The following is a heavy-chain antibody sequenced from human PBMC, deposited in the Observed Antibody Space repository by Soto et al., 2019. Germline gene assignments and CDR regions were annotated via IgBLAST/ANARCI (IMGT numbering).Heavy chain of an antibody. D-gene: IGHD1-26*01. J-gene: IGHJ4*02. CDR2: ISSRGSTV. CDR3: AGVGASGY. V-gene: IGHV3-48*03. Sequence: GGSLRLSCAASGFTFSTYEMNWVRQAPGKGLEWVSYISSRGSTVYYADSVKGRFTISRDNAKNSLYLQMNSLRAEETAVYYCAGVGASGYWGQGTLVTVSS. CDR1: GFTFSTYE.